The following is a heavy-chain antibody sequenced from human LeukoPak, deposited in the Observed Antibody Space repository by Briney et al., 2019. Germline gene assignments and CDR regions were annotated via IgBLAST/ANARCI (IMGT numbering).Heavy chain of an antibody. CDR1: GYTFTSYY. CDR2: INPSGGST. J-gene: IGHJ5*02. D-gene: IGHD1-14*01. Sequence: ASVKVSCKASGYTFTSYYMHWVRQAPGQGLEWMGIINPSGGSTSYAQKFQGRVTITRDTSASTAYMELRSLRSEDMAVYYCARSRNPGLWFDPWGQGTLVTVSS. V-gene: IGHV1-46*01. CDR3: ARSRNPGLWFDP.